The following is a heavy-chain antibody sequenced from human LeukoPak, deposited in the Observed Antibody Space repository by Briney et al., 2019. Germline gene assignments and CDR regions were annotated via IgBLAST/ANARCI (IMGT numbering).Heavy chain of an antibody. CDR1: GNTFTNYG. D-gene: IGHD6-13*01. Sequence: ASGKVSCKASGNTFTNYGFSWVRQAPGQGLEWMGWISAYNGNTNYTQKLQGRVTMTTDAPTSTAYMELRSLRSDDTAVYYCARGAREQQPDYYYGLDVWGQGTTVTVSS. V-gene: IGHV1-18*01. CDR2: ISAYNGNT. J-gene: IGHJ6*02. CDR3: ARGAREQQPDYYYGLDV.